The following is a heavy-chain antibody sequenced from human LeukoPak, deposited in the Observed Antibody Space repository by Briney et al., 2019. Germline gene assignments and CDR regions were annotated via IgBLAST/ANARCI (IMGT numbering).Heavy chain of an antibody. V-gene: IGHV3-64*02. Sequence: GGSLRLSCAASGFTFSSYAMHWVRQTPGKGLEYVSAISSNGGNTYYADSAKGRFTISRDNSKNTLYLQMGCLRAEDMAVYYCARVGDNDAFDIWGQGTMVTVSS. CDR3: ARVGDNDAFDI. CDR1: GFTFSSYA. CDR2: ISSNGGNT. D-gene: IGHD4-17*01. J-gene: IGHJ3*02.